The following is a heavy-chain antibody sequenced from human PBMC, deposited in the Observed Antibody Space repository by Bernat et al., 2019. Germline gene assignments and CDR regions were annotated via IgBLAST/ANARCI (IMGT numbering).Heavy chain of an antibody. CDR1: GGSISSGGYS. CDR2: IYHSGST. D-gene: IGHD6-19*01. Sequence: QLQLQESGSGLVKPSQTLSPTCAVSGGSISSGGYSWSWIRQPPGKGLEWIGYIYHSGSTYYNPSLKSRVTISVDRSKNQFSLKLSSVTAADTAVYYCAREGSGWYIDYWGQGTLVTVSS. J-gene: IGHJ4*02. CDR3: AREGSGWYIDY. V-gene: IGHV4-30-2*01.